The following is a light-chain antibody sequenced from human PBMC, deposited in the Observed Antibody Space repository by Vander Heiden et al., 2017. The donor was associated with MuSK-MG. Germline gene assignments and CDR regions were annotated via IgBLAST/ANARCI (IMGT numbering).Light chain of an antibody. CDR2: DAS. CDR1: QSVSSY. Sequence: EIVLTQSPATLYLSPGERATLSCRASQSVSSYLAWYQQKPGQAPRLLIYDASNRATGIPARFSGSGSGTDFTLTISSLEPEDFAVYYCQHRSNCPITFGQGTLVEIK. CDR3: QHRSNCPIT. J-gene: IGKJ5*01. V-gene: IGKV3-11*01.